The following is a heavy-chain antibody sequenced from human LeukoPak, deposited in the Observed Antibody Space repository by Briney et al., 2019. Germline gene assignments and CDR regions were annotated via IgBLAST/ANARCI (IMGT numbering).Heavy chain of an antibody. CDR2: ISYDGSNK. CDR1: GFTFSSYG. Sequence: PGGSLRLSCAASGFTFSSYGMHWVRQAPGKGLEWVAVISYDGSNKYYADSVKGRFTISRDNSKNTLYLQMNSLRAEDTAVYYCAKNGLLWFGELLHYFDYWGQGTLVTVSS. J-gene: IGHJ4*02. D-gene: IGHD3-10*01. CDR3: AKNGLLWFGELLHYFDY. V-gene: IGHV3-30*18.